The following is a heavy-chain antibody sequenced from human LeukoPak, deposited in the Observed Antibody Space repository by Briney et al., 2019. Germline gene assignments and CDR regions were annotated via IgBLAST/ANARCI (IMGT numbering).Heavy chain of an antibody. CDR1: GGTFSSYA. D-gene: IGHD3-10*01. Sequence: PGASVTVSCKASGGTFSSYAISWVRQAPGQGLEWMGGIIPIFGTANYAQKFQGRVTITTDESTSTAYMELSSLRSEDTAVYYCARDPRYYGSGSSGFDYWGQGTLVTVSS. J-gene: IGHJ4*02. CDR2: IIPIFGTA. V-gene: IGHV1-69*05. CDR3: ARDPRYYGSGSSGFDY.